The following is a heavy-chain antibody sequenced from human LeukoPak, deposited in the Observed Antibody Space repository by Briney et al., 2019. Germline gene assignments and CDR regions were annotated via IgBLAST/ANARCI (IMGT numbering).Heavy chain of an antibody. J-gene: IGHJ4*02. Sequence: GGSLRLSCAASGFTVSSYYMSWVRQAPGKGLEWVSVIYSGGSTYYADSVKGRFTISRDNSKNTLYLQMNSQRAEDTAVYYCARVGRYSGSFNYFDYWGQGTLVTVSS. V-gene: IGHV3-53*01. CDR3: ARVGRYSGSFNYFDY. CDR2: IYSGGST. D-gene: IGHD1-26*01. CDR1: GFTVSSYY.